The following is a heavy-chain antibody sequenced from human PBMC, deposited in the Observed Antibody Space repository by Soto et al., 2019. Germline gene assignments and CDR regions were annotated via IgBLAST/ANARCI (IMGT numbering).Heavy chain of an antibody. J-gene: IGHJ5*02. CDR3: ASQYDILTPWGGRNWFDP. D-gene: IGHD3-9*01. CDR2: ISGSGGST. Sequence: GGSLRLSCAASGFTFISYAMSWGLQAPWKGLEWVSAISGSGGSTYYADSVKGRFTISRDNSKNTLYLQMNSLRAEDTAVYYCASQYDILTPWGGRNWFDPWGQGTLVTVSS. V-gene: IGHV3-23*01. CDR1: GFTFISYA.